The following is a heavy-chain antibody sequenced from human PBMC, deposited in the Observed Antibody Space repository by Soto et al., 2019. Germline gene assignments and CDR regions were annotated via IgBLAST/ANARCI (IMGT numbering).Heavy chain of an antibody. J-gene: IGHJ4*02. D-gene: IGHD6-19*01. CDR3: ARNGYSSGWYHFDY. CDR2: ISHSGST. Sequence: PSETLSLTCVVSGGSIRSTHWWSWVRQPPGKGLEWIGEISHSGSTNYNPSLKSRVIISVDKSKNQFSLKLNSVTAADTAVYYCARNGYSSGWYHFDYWGQGTLVTVSS. CDR1: GGSIRSTHW. V-gene: IGHV4-4*02.